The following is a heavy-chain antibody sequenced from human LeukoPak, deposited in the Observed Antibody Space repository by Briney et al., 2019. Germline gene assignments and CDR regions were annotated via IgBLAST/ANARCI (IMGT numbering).Heavy chain of an antibody. CDR3: ASVPYGDYGFHYYMDV. V-gene: IGHV4-4*07. CDR1: GGSISSYD. CDR2: IYTSGST. Sequence: SETLSLTCTVSGGSISSYDWSWIRQPAGKGLEGIGRIYTSGSTNYNPSLKSRVTMSVDTSKNQFSLKLSSVTAADTAVYYCASVPYGDYGFHYYMDVWGKGTTVTVSS. D-gene: IGHD4-17*01. J-gene: IGHJ6*03.